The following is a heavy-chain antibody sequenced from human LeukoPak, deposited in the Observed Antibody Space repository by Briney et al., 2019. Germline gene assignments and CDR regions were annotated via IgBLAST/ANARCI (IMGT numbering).Heavy chain of an antibody. CDR2: ISGSGGST. CDR1: GFTFSSCA. V-gene: IGHV3-23*01. CDR3: AKYSGSYFGWAAIDY. Sequence: GGSLRLSCAASGFTFSSCAMSWVRQAPGKGLEGGSAISGSGGSTDYADSVKGRFTISRDNSKNTLYLQMNSLRAEDTAVYYCAKYSGSYFGWAAIDYWGQGTLVTVSS. D-gene: IGHD1-26*01. J-gene: IGHJ4*02.